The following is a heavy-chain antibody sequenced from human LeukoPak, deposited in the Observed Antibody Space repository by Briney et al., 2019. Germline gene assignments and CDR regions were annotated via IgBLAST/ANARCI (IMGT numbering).Heavy chain of an antibody. CDR1: GFTFSSYA. CDR2: IKQDESDK. CDR3: ARDYYGSGRTHGMDV. Sequence: PGGSLRLSCAASGFTFSSYAMSWVRQAPGKGLEWVANIKQDESDKYYVDSVKGRFTISRDNAKNSLYLQMNSLRAEDTAVYYCARDYYGSGRTHGMDVWGQGTTVTVSS. V-gene: IGHV3-7*01. D-gene: IGHD3-10*01. J-gene: IGHJ6*02.